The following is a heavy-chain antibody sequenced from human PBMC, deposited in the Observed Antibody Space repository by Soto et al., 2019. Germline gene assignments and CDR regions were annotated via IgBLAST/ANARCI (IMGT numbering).Heavy chain of an antibody. D-gene: IGHD3-3*01. Sequence: ASVKVSCKASGYTFTSYDINWVRQATGQGLEWMGWMNPNSGNTGYAQKFQGRVTMTRNTSISTAYMELSSLRSEDTAVYYCARGSVSYYDFWSGFERVDYWGQGTLVTVSS. J-gene: IGHJ4*02. CDR1: GYTFTSYD. V-gene: IGHV1-8*01. CDR3: ARGSVSYYDFWSGFERVDY. CDR2: MNPNSGNT.